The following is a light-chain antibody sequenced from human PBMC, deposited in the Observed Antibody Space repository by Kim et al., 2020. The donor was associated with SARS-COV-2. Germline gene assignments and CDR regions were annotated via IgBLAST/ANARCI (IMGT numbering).Light chain of an antibody. CDR2: NNN. CDR3: ATRDDSLDGWV. Sequence: GHRITLPWSGRYSTIRRNTVNWYQQLPGTAPKFLIYNNNQRPSGVPDRFSGSKSGTSASLAISGLQSEDEADYYCATRDDSLDGWVFGGGTQLTVL. J-gene: IGLJ3*02. CDR1: YSTIRRNT. V-gene: IGLV1-44*01.